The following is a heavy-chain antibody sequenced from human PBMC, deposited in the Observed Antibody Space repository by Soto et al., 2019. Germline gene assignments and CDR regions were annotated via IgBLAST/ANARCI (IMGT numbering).Heavy chain of an antibody. V-gene: IGHV6-1*01. J-gene: IGHJ6*02. CDR2: TYYRSKWYN. D-gene: IGHD6-19*01. CDR3: ARDSSSLSKQWLVPDYYYGMDV. CDR1: VDSVSSNSAA. Sequence: SQTLSLTCAISVDSVSSNSAAWNWIRQSPSRGLEWPGRTYYRSKWYNDYAVSVKSRITINPDTSKNQFSLQLNSVTPEDTAVYYCARDSSSLSKQWLVPDYYYGMDVWGQGTTVTV.